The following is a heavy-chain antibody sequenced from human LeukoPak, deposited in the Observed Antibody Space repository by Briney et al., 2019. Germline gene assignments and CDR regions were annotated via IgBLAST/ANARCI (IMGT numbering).Heavy chain of an antibody. Sequence: AAVRVSCKASGHTSTTYAIHWVRQAPGQGLEWMGWINAGNGNIKYSQKFQGRVTITGDTSASTAYMELSSLRSEDTAVYYCARGYCSSTSCYMDVWGQGTTVT. CDR1: GHTSTTYA. D-gene: IGHD2-2*01. CDR2: INAGNGNI. V-gene: IGHV1-3*01. CDR3: ARGYCSSTSCYMDV. J-gene: IGHJ6*02.